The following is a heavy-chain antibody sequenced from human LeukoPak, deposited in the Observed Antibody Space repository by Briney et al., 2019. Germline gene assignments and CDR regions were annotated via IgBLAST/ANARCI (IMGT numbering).Heavy chain of an antibody. CDR1: GGSISSSSYY. J-gene: IGHJ3*02. D-gene: IGHD5-12*01. CDR3: ARLPQLNSGYDERVSAFDI. CDR2: IYYSGST. V-gene: IGHV4-39*07. Sequence: SETLSLTCTVSGGSISSSSYYWGWIRQPPGKGLEWIGSIYYSGSTYYNPSLKSRVTISVDTSKNQFSLKLSSVTAADTAMYYCARLPQLNSGYDERVSAFDIWGQGTMVTVSS.